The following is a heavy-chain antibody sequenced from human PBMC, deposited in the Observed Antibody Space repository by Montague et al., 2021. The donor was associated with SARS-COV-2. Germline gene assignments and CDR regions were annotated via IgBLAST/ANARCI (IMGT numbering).Heavy chain of an antibody. D-gene: IGHD3-10*01. CDR1: GDSISSSHW. J-gene: IGHJ4*02. CDR3: ARQAPGSDYYFDS. Sequence: SETLSLTCVVSGDSISSSHWWTWVRQSPGKGPEWIGDLFHSGANNYNPSLKSRVTYSVDKSKNQFSLKMTSVTAADTAFYYCARQAPGSDYYFDSWGQGTLVTVSS. CDR2: LFHSGAN. V-gene: IGHV4-4*02.